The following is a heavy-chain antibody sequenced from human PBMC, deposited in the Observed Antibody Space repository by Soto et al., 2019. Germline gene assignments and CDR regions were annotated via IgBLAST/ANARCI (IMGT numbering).Heavy chain of an antibody. CDR2: IIPITDTA. D-gene: IGHD2-2*02. Sequence: AASVEVSCKASRGTFSSETITWVRQAPGQGLEWMGGIIPITDTANYAQNFQGRVTITADESTSTVYMELSSLRSEDTAVYYCATLVPAPIKLFPRLGWFDPWGQGTLVTVSS. CDR1: RGTFSSET. V-gene: IGHV1-69*13. CDR3: ATLVPAPIKLFPRLGWFDP. J-gene: IGHJ5*02.